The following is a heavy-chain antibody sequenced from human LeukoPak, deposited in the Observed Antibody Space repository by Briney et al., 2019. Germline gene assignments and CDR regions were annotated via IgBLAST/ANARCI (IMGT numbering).Heavy chain of an antibody. CDR1: GYSISSGYY. D-gene: IGHD3-22*01. CDR2: ISHSGST. J-gene: IGHJ4*02. CDR3: ARHPDSSGYYIGY. V-gene: IGHV4-38-2*01. Sequence: SETLSLTCAVSGYSISSGYYWGWIRQPPGKGLEWIGSISHSGSTFYNPSLKSRVTISVDTSKNQFSLKLSSVTAADTAVYYCARHPDSSGYYIGYRGQGTLVTVSS.